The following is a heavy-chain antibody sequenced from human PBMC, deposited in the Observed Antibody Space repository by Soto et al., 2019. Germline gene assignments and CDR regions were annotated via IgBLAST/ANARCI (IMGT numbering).Heavy chain of an antibody. D-gene: IGHD3-3*01. CDR1: GFTFSSYA. J-gene: IGHJ6*02. V-gene: IGHV3-30-3*01. CDR2: ISYDGSNK. Sequence: PGGSLRLSCAASGFTFSSYAMHWVRQAPGKGLEWVAVISYDGSNKYYADSVKGRFTISRDNSKNTLYLQMNSLRAEDTAVYYCARDYDFWSGLGHYYGMDXWGQGTTVTVSS. CDR3: ARDYDFWSGLGHYYGMDX.